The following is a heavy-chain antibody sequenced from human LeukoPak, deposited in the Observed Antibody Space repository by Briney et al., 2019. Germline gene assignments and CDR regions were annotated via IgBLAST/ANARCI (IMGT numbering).Heavy chain of an antibody. D-gene: IGHD2-2*01. V-gene: IGHV3-30*18. CDR2: ISYDGSNK. Sequence: GRSLRLSCAASGFTFSSYGMHWVRQAPGKGLEWVAVISYDGSNKYYADSVKGRFTISRDNSKNTLYLQMNSLRAEDTAVYYCAKSRYCSSTSCPFVNYYYYGMDVWGQGTTVTVSS. CDR3: AKSRYCSSTSCPFVNYYYYGMDV. CDR1: GFTFSSYG. J-gene: IGHJ6*02.